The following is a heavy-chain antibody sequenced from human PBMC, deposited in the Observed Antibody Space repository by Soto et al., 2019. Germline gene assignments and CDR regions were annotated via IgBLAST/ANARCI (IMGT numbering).Heavy chain of an antibody. D-gene: IGHD4-17*01. Sequence: QVPLEQSGVEVKRPGASVKVSCKTSGYTFTSYDINWVRQATGQGLEWMGWINTNSGNTGYAQKFQGRVTMTRDTSISTAYMELSSLRSEDSAVYYCARVYGDADYWGQGTLVTVSS. V-gene: IGHV1-8*01. CDR3: ARVYGDADY. J-gene: IGHJ4*02. CDR2: INTNSGNT. CDR1: GYTFTSYD.